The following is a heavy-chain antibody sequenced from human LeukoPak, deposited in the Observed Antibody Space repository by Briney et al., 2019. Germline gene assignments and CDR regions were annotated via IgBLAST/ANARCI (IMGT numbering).Heavy chain of an antibody. CDR3: AKDTGPWYYDSSGYYYFDY. Sequence: GGSLRLSCAASGFTFADYAMHWVRQAPGKGLEWVSGISWNSGSIGYADSVKGRFTISRDNAKNSLYLQMNSLRAEDTALYYCAKDTGPWYYDSSGYYYFDYWGQGTLVTVSS. CDR1: GFTFADYA. CDR2: ISWNSGSI. V-gene: IGHV3-9*01. J-gene: IGHJ4*02. D-gene: IGHD3-22*01.